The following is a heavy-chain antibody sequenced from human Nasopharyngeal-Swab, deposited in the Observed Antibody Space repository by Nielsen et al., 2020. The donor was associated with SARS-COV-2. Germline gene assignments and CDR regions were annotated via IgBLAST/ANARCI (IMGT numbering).Heavy chain of an antibody. CDR1: GGTFSSYA. CDR3: ARVKVGATTWGYYYYMDV. J-gene: IGHJ6*03. D-gene: IGHD1-26*01. CDR2: IIPIFGTA. V-gene: IGHV1-69*13. Sequence: SVKVSCKASGGTFSSYAISWVRQAPGQGLEWMGGIIPIFGTANYAQKFQGRVTITADESTSTVYMELSSLRSEDTAVYYCARVKVGATTWGYYYYMDVWGKGTTVTVSS.